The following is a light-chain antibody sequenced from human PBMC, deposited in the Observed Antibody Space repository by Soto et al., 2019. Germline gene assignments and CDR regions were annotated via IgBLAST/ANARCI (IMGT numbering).Light chain of an antibody. J-gene: IGKJ5*01. Sequence: EIVLTQSPATLSLSPGDGATLSCRATQSVSSYLAWYQQKPGQAPRLLIFDASNRATGVPARFRGSGSGTDFTLTISSLEPEDFAVYYCQQRRNWPITFGQGTRLEIK. CDR3: QQRRNWPIT. CDR2: DAS. CDR1: QSVSSY. V-gene: IGKV3-11*01.